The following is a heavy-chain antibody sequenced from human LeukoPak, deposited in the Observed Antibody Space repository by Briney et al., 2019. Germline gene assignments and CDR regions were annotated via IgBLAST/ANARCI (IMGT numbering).Heavy chain of an antibody. CDR1: GFTFSSYG. CDR3: ARQYCSSTSCHYGMDV. D-gene: IGHD2-2*01. V-gene: IGHV3-33*01. J-gene: IGHJ6*02. CDR2: IWYDGSNK. Sequence: PGRSLRLSCAASGFTFSSYGMHWVRQAPGKGLEWVAVIWYDGSNKYYADSVKGRFTISRDNSKNTLYLQMNSLRAEDTAVYYCARQYCSSTSCHYGMDVWGQGTTVTVYS.